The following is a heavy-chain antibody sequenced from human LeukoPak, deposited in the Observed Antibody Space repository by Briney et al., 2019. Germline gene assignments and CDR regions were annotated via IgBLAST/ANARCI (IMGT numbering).Heavy chain of an antibody. J-gene: IGHJ4*02. V-gene: IGHV2-5*02. Sequence: SGPALVEPTQTLTLTCSFSGFSLTSSPVGVGWIRQPPGKALEWLAFSYWDDDNRYRPSLKSRLTVMKDTSKRHGVLIMTNMDPADTGTYYCAHRRDYAGDWDGGSFDFWGQGIVVTVSS. D-gene: IGHD2-21*02. CDR1: GFSLTSSPVG. CDR2: SYWDDDN. CDR3: AHRRDYAGDWDGGSFDF.